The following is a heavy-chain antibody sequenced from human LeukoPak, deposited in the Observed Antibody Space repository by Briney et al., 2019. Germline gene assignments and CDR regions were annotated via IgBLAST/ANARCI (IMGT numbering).Heavy chain of an antibody. CDR2: IYSSGST. J-gene: IGHJ5*02. D-gene: IGHD2-2*01. V-gene: IGHV4-39*07. CDR3: ARDKKSCSSTSCSNWFDP. CDR1: GGSISSSNYY. Sequence: SETLSLTCTVSGGSISSSNYYWGWIRQPPGKGLEWIGSIYSSGSTYYNPSLKSRVTISVDTSKNQFSLKLSSVTAADTAMYYCARDKKSCSSTSCSNWFDPWGQRTLVTVSS.